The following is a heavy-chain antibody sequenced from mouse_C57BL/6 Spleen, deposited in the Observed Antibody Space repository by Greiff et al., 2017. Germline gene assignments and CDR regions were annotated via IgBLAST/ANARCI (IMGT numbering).Heavy chain of an antibody. CDR3: ARGRGYDEGYAMDY. CDR1: GYAFSSSW. V-gene: IGHV1-82*01. D-gene: IGHD2-2*01. J-gene: IGHJ4*01. Sequence: VQLQQSGPELVKPGASVKISCKASGYAFSSSWMNWVKQRPGKGLEWIGRIFPGDGDTNYNGKFKGKATLTADKSSSTAYMQLSSLTSEDSAVYFCARGRGYDEGYAMDYWGQGTSVTVSS. CDR2: IFPGDGDT.